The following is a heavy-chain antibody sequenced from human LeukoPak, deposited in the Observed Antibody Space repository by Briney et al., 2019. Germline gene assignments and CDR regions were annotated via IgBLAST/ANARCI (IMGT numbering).Heavy chain of an antibody. Sequence: ASVKVSCKAYGYSLISYGISWVRQAPGQGLEWMGWISAYNGNTKCAQNLQGRVTMTTDTSTSTAYMELRSLRSDDTAVYYCARDAPRSSYNTYNHYGMDVWGQGTTVTVSS. CDR3: ARDAPRSSYNTYNHYGMDV. V-gene: IGHV1-18*01. J-gene: IGHJ6*02. CDR1: GYSLISYG. D-gene: IGHD1-1*01. CDR2: ISAYNGNT.